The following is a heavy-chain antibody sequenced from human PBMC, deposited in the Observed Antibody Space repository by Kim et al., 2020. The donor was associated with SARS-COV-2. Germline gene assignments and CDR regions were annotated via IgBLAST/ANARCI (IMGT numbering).Heavy chain of an antibody. CDR3: AKSAGYDFVTCHRHYWYFDL. V-gene: IGHV4-59*02. CDR2: IFNSGST. D-gene: IGHD5-12*01. Sequence: SETLSLTCDVSGASVSSDYWTWIRQPPGKGLEWIGYIFNSGSTYYHPSLKSRVTISVDTSKNQFSLRLTSVTAADTAVYYCAKSAGYDFVTCHRHYWYFDLWGRGTLVTVSS. J-gene: IGHJ2*01. CDR1: GASVSSDY.